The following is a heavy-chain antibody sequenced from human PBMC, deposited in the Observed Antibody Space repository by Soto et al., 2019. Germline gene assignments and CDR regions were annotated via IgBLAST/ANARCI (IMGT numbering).Heavy chain of an antibody. Sequence: QVQLQESGPGLVKPSQTLSLTCTVSGGSISSGGYYWSWIRQHPGKGLEWIGYIYYSGSTYYNPSLKSRVTITVDTAKNHISAKLSSVTAADTGVCYCAVSRGPEALDIWGQGTMVTVSS. J-gene: IGHJ3*02. CDR3: AVSRGPEALDI. V-gene: IGHV4-31*03. CDR1: GGSISSGGYY. CDR2: IYYSGST. D-gene: IGHD2-2*01.